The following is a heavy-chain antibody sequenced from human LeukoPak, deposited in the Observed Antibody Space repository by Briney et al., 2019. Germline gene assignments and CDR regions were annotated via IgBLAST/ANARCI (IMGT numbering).Heavy chain of an antibody. Sequence: GASVKVSCKASGYTFTSYGISWVRQAPGQGLEWMGWISAYNGNTHYAQNFQGRVTMTTDTSTSTAYMDLRSLRSDDTAVYFCARTSAYGSSWHSYWGQGTLVTVSS. CDR3: ARTSAYGSSWHSY. V-gene: IGHV1-18*01. D-gene: IGHD6-13*01. CDR2: ISAYNGNT. CDR1: GYTFTSYG. J-gene: IGHJ4*02.